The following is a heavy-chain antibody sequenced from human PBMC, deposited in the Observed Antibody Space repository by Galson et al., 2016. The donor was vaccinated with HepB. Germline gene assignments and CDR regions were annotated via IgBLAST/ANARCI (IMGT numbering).Heavy chain of an antibody. Sequence: SVKVSCKASGCTFTGYYMHWVRQAPGQGLEWMGWINPNSGGTKYAKKFQGWVTMTRDTSISTAYMELSRLRSDDTAVYYCARDSGSFGVSAFDIWGQGTMVTVSS. J-gene: IGHJ3*02. V-gene: IGHV1-2*04. D-gene: IGHD1-26*01. CDR3: ARDSGSFGVSAFDI. CDR1: GCTFTGYY. CDR2: INPNSGGT.